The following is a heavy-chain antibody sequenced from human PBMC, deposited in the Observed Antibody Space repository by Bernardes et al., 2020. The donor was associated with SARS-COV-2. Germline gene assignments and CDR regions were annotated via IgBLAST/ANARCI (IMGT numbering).Heavy chain of an antibody. V-gene: IGHV5-51*01. CDR2: IYPGDSDT. D-gene: IGHD3-16*01. J-gene: IGHJ4*02. Sequence: GESLKLSCKGSGYTFTNYWIAWVRQMPGKGLEWMGIIYPGDSDTRYSPSFQGQVTISADKSVSTAYLQWSSLKASDTAMYYCARRGRSAEYFEYWGQGTLVTVSS. CDR3: ARRGRSAEYFEY. CDR1: GYTFTNYW.